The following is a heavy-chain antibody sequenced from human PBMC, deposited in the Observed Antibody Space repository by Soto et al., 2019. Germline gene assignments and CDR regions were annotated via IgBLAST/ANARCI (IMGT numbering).Heavy chain of an antibody. CDR2: ISDSGIT. D-gene: IGHD2-2*01. V-gene: IGHV4-31*03. J-gene: IGHJ5*02. Sequence: SETLSLTCTVSGASISAPESYWSWIRQHPERGLEWIGYISDSGITNYSPSLRSRVTISADTSKRQFSLNLSSVTAADTALYYCAKGGTSSQWFDPWGQGTMVTVSS. CDR1: GASISAPESY. CDR3: AKGGTSSQWFDP.